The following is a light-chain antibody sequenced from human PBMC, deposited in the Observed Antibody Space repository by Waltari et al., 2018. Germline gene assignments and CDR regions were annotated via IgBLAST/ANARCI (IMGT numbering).Light chain of an antibody. CDR1: QGIASF. J-gene: IGKJ5*01. CDR2: AAS. CDR3: QQHTTYPLT. Sequence: QLTQSPASLSASVGDTVTISCRASQGIASFLTWYQQKPGGPPKLLIYAASTLESGVPSRFSGTRSGTDFTLTISSLPPEDFATYYCQQHTTYPLTFGQGTRLDIK. V-gene: IGKV1-9*01.